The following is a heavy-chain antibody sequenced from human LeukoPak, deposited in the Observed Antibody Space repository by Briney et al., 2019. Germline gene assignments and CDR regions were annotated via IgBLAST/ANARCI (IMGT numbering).Heavy chain of an antibody. J-gene: IGHJ4*02. CDR1: GFSLSDYW. V-gene: IGHV3-7*01. D-gene: IGHD1-26*01. CDR3: VRGGRGERPNY. CDR2: IKQDGTEK. Sequence: GGSLRLSCAASGFSLSDYWMNWVRQAPRRGLEWVANIKQDGTEKKYLDSVKGRFTISRDNVKNSVYLQMDSLGVEDTAVYCCVRGGRGERPNYWGLGTLVTVSS.